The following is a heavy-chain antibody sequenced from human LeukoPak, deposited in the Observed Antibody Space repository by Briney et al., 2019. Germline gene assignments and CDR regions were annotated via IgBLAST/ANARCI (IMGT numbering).Heavy chain of an antibody. CDR3: ARVLYYYGSGSYYPPYYYYYYMDV. CDR1: GGSFSGYY. Sequence: SETLSLTCAVYGGSFSGYYWSWLRQPPGKGLEGMGEINHSGSTNYNPSLKSRVTISVDTSKNQFSLKLSSVTAADTAVYYCARVLYYYGSGSYYPPYYYYYYMDVWGKGTTVTVSS. CDR2: INHSGST. V-gene: IGHV4-34*01. J-gene: IGHJ6*03. D-gene: IGHD3-10*01.